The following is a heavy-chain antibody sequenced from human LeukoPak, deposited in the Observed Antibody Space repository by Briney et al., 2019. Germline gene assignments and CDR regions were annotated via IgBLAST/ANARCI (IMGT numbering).Heavy chain of an antibody. CDR2: INSDGSST. CDR3: AELGITMIGGV. J-gene: IGHJ6*04. V-gene: IGHV3-74*01. Sequence: GGSLRLSCAASGFTSSRYWMHWVRQAPGKGLVWVSRINSDGSSTSYADSVKGRFTISRDNAKNSLYLQMNSLRAEDTAVYYCAELGITMIGGVWGKGTTVTISS. D-gene: IGHD3-10*02. CDR1: GFTSSRYW.